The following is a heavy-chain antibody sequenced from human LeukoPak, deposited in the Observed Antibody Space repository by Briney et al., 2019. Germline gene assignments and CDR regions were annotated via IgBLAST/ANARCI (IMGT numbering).Heavy chain of an antibody. V-gene: IGHV3-21*01. J-gene: IGHJ4*02. CDR3: ASNGVIVGATTRGVGF. CDR2: ITRGSIYT. CDR1: GFTFSNYN. Sequence: PGGSLRLSCAASGFTFSNYNMNWVRQTPGKGLEWVSSITRGSIYTFYADSVKGRFTISRDNAKNLLYLQMNSLRAEDTAVYYCASNGVIVGATTRGVGFWGQGTLVTVSS. D-gene: IGHD1-26*01.